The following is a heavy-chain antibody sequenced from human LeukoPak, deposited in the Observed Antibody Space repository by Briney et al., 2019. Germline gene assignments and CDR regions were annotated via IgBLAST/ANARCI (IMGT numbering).Heavy chain of an antibody. V-gene: IGHV1-18*01. CDR1: GYTFTSYG. Sequence: ASVKVSCKASGYTFTSYGISWVRQAPGQGLERMGWISAYNGNTNYAQKLQGRVTMTTDTSTSTAYMELRSLRSDDTAVYYCARDPPIFYDSRGGYFDYWGQGTLVTVSS. J-gene: IGHJ4*02. D-gene: IGHD3-22*01. CDR2: ISAYNGNT. CDR3: ARDPPIFYDSRGGYFDY.